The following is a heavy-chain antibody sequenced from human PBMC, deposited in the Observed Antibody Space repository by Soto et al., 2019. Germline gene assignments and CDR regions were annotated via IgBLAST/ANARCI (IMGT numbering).Heavy chain of an antibody. CDR3: AKGGGAPGYPIDY. CDR2: ISYDGSKR. J-gene: IGHJ4*02. Sequence: QVQLGESGGGVVQPGKSLRLSCVGSGFTFGNYAMYWVRQAPGKGLEWVAFISYDGSKRYHADSVKGQFTISRDNARKTLYLQMDSLRPEDTAVYYCAKGGGAPGYPIDYWGQGNLVTVSS. V-gene: IGHV3-30*18. D-gene: IGHD3-9*01. CDR1: GFTFGNYA.